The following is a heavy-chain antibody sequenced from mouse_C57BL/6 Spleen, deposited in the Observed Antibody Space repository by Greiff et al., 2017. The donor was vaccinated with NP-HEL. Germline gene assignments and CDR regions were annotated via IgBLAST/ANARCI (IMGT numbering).Heavy chain of an antibody. J-gene: IGHJ2*01. Sequence: VQLQQSGAELVKPGASVKMSCKASGYTFTSYWITWVKQRPGQGLEWIGDIYPGSGSTNYNEKFKSKATLTVDTSSSTAYMQLSSLTSEDSAVYYCAILITTVVATSYFDYWGQGTTLTVSS. CDR1: GYTFTSYW. CDR2: IYPGSGST. D-gene: IGHD1-1*01. CDR3: AILITTVVATSYFDY. V-gene: IGHV1-55*01.